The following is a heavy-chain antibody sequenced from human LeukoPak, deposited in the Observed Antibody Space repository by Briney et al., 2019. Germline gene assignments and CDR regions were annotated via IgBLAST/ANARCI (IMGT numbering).Heavy chain of an antibody. CDR2: ISYDGRNK. J-gene: IGHJ4*02. V-gene: IGHV3-30*18. Sequence: GGSLRLSCAASGFTFSSYGMHWVRQVPGKGLEWVAVISYDGRNKHYVDSVKGRFIISRDNSKNSLYLQMNSLRAEDTALYYCAKEADYGDYVWGQGTLVTVSS. D-gene: IGHD4-17*01. CDR3: AKEADYGDYV. CDR1: GFTFSSYG.